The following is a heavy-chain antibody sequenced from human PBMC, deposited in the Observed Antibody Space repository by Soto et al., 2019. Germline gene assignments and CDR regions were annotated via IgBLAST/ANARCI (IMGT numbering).Heavy chain of an antibody. V-gene: IGHV3-23*01. D-gene: IGHD3-3*01. CDR1: GFTFSSYA. J-gene: IGHJ4*02. CDR3: WYPVGDYDFWSGYHDDY. Sequence: EVQLLEAGGGLVQPGGSLRLSCAASGFTFSSYAMSWVRQAPGKGLEWVSAISGSGGSTYYADSVKGRFTISRDNSKNTLYLQMNSLRAEDTAVYYCWYPVGDYDFWSGYHDDYWGQGTLVTVSS. CDR2: ISGSGGST.